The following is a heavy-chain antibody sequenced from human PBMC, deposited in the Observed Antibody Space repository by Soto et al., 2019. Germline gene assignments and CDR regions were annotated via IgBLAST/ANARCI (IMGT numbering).Heavy chain of an antibody. J-gene: IGHJ5*02. CDR1: GYTFTGYY. V-gene: IGHV1-2*02. Sequence: QVQLVQSGAEVKKPGASVKVSCKASGYTFTGYYMHWVRQAPGQGLEWMGWINPTSGGTNYSQKFQCRVTMTRDTSISPAYMELSRLRSDDTAVYYCARDPCIYSSSDNWFDPWGQGTLVTVSS. CDR3: ARDPCIYSSSDNWFDP. CDR2: INPTSGGT. D-gene: IGHD6-6*01.